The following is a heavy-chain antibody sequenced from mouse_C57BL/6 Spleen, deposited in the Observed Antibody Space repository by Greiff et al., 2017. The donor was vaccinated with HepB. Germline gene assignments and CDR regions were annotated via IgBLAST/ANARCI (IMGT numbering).Heavy chain of an antibody. CDR2: IYPRSGNT. D-gene: IGHD1-1*01. Sequence: VQLQQSGAEPARPGASVKLSCKASGYTFTSYGISWVKQRTGQGLEWIGEIYPRSGNTYYNEKFKGKATLTADKSSSTAYMELRSLTSEDSAVYFCARNYGSSFYYAMDYWGQGTSVTVSS. J-gene: IGHJ4*01. CDR1: GYTFTSYG. V-gene: IGHV1-81*01. CDR3: ARNYGSSFYYAMDY.